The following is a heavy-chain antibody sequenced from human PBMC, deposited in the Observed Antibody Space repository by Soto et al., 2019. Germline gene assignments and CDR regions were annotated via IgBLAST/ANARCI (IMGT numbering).Heavy chain of an antibody. D-gene: IGHD3-3*01. Sequence: SETLSLTCAVYGGSFSGYYWSWIRQPPGKGLEWIGEINHSGSTNYNPSPKSRVTISVDTSKNQFSLKLSSVTAADTAVYYCARAFRRTSRFLEWYYWGQGTLVTVSS. J-gene: IGHJ4*02. CDR1: GGSFSGYY. CDR2: INHSGST. V-gene: IGHV4-34*01. CDR3: ARAFRRTSRFLEWYY.